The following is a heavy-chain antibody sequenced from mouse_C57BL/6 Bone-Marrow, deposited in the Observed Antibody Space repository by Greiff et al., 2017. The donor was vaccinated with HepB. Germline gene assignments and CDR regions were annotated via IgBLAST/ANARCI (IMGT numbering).Heavy chain of an antibody. V-gene: IGHV14-4*01. J-gene: IGHJ1*03. D-gene: IGHD1-1*01. CDR1: GFNIKDDY. CDR2: IDPENGDT. Sequence: EVQLQQSGAELVRPGASVKLSCTASGFNIKDDYMHWVKQRPGQGLEWIGWIDPENGDTEYASKFQGKATITADTSSNTAYLQLSSLTSEDTAVYYCTTGYGSSSYWYFEVWGTGTTVTVSS. CDR3: TTGYGSSSYWYFEV.